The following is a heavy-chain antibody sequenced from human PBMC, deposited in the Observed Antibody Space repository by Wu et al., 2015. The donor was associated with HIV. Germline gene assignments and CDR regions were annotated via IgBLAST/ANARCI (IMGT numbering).Heavy chain of an antibody. CDR2: IIPIYGTA. D-gene: IGHD3-22*01. CDR3: ARDDGRYYYDSSGYYPYGMDV. CDR1: GGTFSSYA. J-gene: IGHJ6*02. V-gene: IGHV1-69*13. Sequence: QVHLVQSGAEVKKPGSSVKVSCKASGGTFSSYAISWVRQAPGQGLEWMGRIIPIYGTANYAQKFQGRVTITADESTSTAYMEVSSLRSEDTAVYYCARDDGRYYYDSSGYYPYGMDVWGQGTTVTVSS.